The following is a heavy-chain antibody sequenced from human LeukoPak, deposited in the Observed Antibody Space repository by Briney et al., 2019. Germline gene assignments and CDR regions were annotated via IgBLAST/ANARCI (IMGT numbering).Heavy chain of an antibody. Sequence: PGGSLRLSCAASGFTFSNYAMTWVRQAPGKGLAWVSSITASGGGSYYAGSVKGRFTISRDNSRNTLYLQMNSLGVGDTAIYYCTKDQYYGDRAVTHFDYWGQGALVTVSS. CDR1: GFTFSNYA. J-gene: IGHJ4*02. CDR3: TKDQYYGDRAVTHFDY. CDR2: ITASGGGS. D-gene: IGHD3-10*01. V-gene: IGHV3-23*01.